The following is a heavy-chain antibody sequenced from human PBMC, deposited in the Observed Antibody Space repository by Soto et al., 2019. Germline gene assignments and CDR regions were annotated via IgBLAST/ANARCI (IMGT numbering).Heavy chain of an antibody. D-gene: IGHD3-10*01. CDR3: AKVRGLLSYYFDY. V-gene: IGHV3-23*01. CDR2: ISGSGGST. CDR1: GFTFSSYA. Sequence: GGSLRLSCAASGFTFSSYAMSWVRQAPGKGLEWVSAISGSGGSTYYADSVKGRFTISRDNSKNTLYLQMNSLRAGDTAVYYCAKVRGLLSYYFDYWAQGTLVTVSS. J-gene: IGHJ4*02.